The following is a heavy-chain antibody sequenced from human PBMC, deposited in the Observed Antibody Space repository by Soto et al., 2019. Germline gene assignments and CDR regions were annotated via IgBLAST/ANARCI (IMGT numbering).Heavy chain of an antibody. J-gene: IGHJ4*02. V-gene: IGHV1-69*01. CDR1: GGTFSSYA. CDR2: IIPIFGTA. CDR3: ARGVAGSSGWRNYYFDY. D-gene: IGHD6-19*01. Sequence: QVQLVQSGAEVKKPGSSVKVSCKASGGTFSSYAISWVRQAPGQGLGWMGGIIPIFGTANYAQKFQGRVTITADESTSTAYMELSSLRSEDTAVYYCARGVAGSSGWRNYYFDYWGQGTLVTVSS.